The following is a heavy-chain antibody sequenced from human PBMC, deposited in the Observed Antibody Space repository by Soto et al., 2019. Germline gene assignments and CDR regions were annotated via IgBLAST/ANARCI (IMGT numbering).Heavy chain of an antibody. J-gene: IGHJ6*02. CDR1: GYTFTNYG. Sequence: GASVKVSCKASGYTFTNYGITWVRQAPGQGLEWMGWISAYNSNTNYAQKFQGRVTMTTDTSTSTAYMELRSLRSDDTAVYYCARDQGISIFGVSVWGQGTTVTVSS. D-gene: IGHD3-3*01. CDR2: ISAYNSNT. V-gene: IGHV1-18*01. CDR3: ARDQGISIFGVSV.